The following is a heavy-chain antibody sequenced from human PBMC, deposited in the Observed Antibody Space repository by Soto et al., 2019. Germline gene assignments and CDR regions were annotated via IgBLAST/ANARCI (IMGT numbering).Heavy chain of an antibody. CDR1: GGSFSNYA. Sequence: QVQIQQWGGGLLKPSETLSLSCTVYGGSFSNYAWSWIRQPPGRGLERIGEIYRHGKIDYNPSLKSRVTIAVDTSKTHFSLKLSSVIAADTAVYFCARGGDWRFDYWGQGALVTVSS. V-gene: IGHV4-34*01. J-gene: IGHJ4*02. CDR2: IYRHGKI. CDR3: ARGGDWRFDY. D-gene: IGHD2-21*01.